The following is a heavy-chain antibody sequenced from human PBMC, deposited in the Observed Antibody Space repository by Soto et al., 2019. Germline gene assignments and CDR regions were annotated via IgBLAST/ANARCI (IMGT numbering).Heavy chain of an antibody. CDR1: GDSVSSVGFH. CDR2: IYNGGST. D-gene: IGHD3-3*01. CDR3: ARAPVGLDTISYFDY. J-gene: IGHJ4*02. V-gene: IGHV4-30-4*01. Sequence: SETLSLTCTVSGDSVSSVGFHWAWLRRPPGKGLEWIGYIYNGGSTYYRPSLESRMHMSLDATRNRYSLRLTSVTAADTAVYFCARAPVGLDTISYFDYWGQGKLVTVSS.